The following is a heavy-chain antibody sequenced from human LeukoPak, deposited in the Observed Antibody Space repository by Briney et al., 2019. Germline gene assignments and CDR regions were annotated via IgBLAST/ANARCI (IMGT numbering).Heavy chain of an antibody. CDR2: ISSSSSTI. CDR1: GFTFSSYS. Sequence: GGSLRLSCAASGFTFSSYSMNWVRQAPGKGLEWVSYISSSSSTIYYADSVKGRFTISRDNAKNSLYLQMNSLRAEDTAVYYCARAFPSLDYWGQGTLVTVSS. V-gene: IGHV3-48*01. J-gene: IGHJ4*02. CDR3: ARAFPSLDY.